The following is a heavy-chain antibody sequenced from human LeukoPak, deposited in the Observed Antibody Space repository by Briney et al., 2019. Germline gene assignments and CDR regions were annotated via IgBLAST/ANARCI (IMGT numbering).Heavy chain of an antibody. D-gene: IGHD3-22*01. CDR1: GYTFTSYG. J-gene: IGHJ4*02. CDR3: GRVWTPSYYDSSGYPYYFDY. V-gene: IGHV1-18*01. CDR2: ISAYNGNT. Sequence: ASVKVSCKASGYTFTSYGISWVRQAPGQGLEWTGWISAYNGNTNYAQKLQGRVTMTTDTSTSTAYMELRSLRSDDTAVYYCGRVWTPSYYDSSGYPYYFDYWGQGTLVTVSS.